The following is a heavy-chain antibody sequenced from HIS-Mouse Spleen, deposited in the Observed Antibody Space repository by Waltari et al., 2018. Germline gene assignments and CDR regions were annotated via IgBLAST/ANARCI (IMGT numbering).Heavy chain of an antibody. Sequence: QVQLQQLGAGLFKPSETLSLTFAVSGGSFSCYAWRWLRQPPGKGLEWIGEINHSGSTNYNPSLKSRVTISVDTSKNQFSLKLSSVTAADTAVYYCARGGIAAAGTSRFDYWGQGTLVTVSS. CDR1: GGSFSCYA. CDR2: INHSGST. J-gene: IGHJ4*02. CDR3: ARGGIAAAGTSRFDY. D-gene: IGHD6-13*01. V-gene: IGHV4-34*01.